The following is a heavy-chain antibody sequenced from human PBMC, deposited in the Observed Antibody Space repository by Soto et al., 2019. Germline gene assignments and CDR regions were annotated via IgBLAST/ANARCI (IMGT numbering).Heavy chain of an antibody. CDR3: AKDRVPNDSSGYYSIVIES. CDR1: GFTFSSYS. V-gene: IGHV3-48*02. Sequence: PGGSLRLSCAASGFTFSSYSMNWVRQAPGKGLEWVSYISSSSSTIYYADSVKGRFTIPRDNAKNSLYLQMNSLRDEDTAVYSCAKDRVPNDSSGYYSIVIESWGQGTLVTVSS. J-gene: IGHJ4*02. CDR2: ISSSSSTI. D-gene: IGHD3-22*01.